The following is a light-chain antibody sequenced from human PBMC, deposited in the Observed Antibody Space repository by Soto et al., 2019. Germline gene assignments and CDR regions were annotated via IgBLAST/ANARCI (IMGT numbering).Light chain of an antibody. V-gene: IGLV2-11*01. CDR2: DVS. CDR1: SSDVGGYNY. CDR3: CSYAGSYWV. J-gene: IGLJ3*02. Sequence: QSALTQPRPVSGSPGQSVTISCTGTSSDVGGYNYVSWYQQHPGKAPKLMIYDVSKRPSGVPDRFSGSKSGNTASLTISGLQAEDEADYYCCSYAGSYWVFGGGTKLTVL.